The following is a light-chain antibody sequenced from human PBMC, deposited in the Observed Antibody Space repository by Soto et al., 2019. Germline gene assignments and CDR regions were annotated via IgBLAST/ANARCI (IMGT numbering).Light chain of an antibody. CDR2: GAY. V-gene: IGKV3-20*01. J-gene: IGKJ1*01. Sequence: EIVLTQSPGTLSLSPGERATVFCRASQSVYSSYLPWFQQKPGQAPRLLIYGAYRRATGIPDRFSGSGSGKDYTLTITRLEPEDFAVYYCHQYDSSSWTFGQGAKVEI. CDR1: QSVYSSY. CDR3: HQYDSSSWT.